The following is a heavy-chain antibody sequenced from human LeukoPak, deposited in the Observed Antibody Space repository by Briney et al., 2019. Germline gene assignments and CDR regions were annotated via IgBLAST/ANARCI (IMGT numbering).Heavy chain of an antibody. CDR1: GGSISTYY. V-gene: IGHV4-59*12. CDR3: ARVSSGYSSTIDY. D-gene: IGHD3-22*01. J-gene: IGHJ4*02. CDR2: IYYSGST. Sequence: SETLSLTCAVSGGSISTYYWSWIRQPPGKGLEWIGDIYYSGSTNYNPSLKSRVTISVDTSKNQFSLKLSSVTAADTAVYHCARVSSGYSSTIDYWGQGTLVTVSS.